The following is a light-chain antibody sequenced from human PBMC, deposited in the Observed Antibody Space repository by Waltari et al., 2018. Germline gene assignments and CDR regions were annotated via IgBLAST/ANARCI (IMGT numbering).Light chain of an antibody. CDR3: QHNLRLPVT. CDR2: GAS. CDR1: QSVGRS. Sequence: EIVLTQSPGTLSLSPGERATLSCRASQSVGRSLVWYQQKPGQAPRLLIYGASTRATDIPDRFSGSGSGTDFSLTVSRLEPEDFGLYYCQHNLRLPVTFGQGTKVEIK. J-gene: IGKJ1*01. V-gene: IGKV3-20*01.